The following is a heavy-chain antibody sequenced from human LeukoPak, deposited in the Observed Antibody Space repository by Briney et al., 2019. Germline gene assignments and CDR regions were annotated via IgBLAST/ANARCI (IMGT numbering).Heavy chain of an antibody. CDR2: ISYDGSNK. Sequence: GRSLRLSCAASGFTFSSYTMHWVRQAPGKGLEWVAVISYDGSNKYYADSMKGRFTISRDNSKNTLYLQMNSLRAEDTAVYYCARVLLGSGDAFDIWGQGTMVTVSS. CDR3: ARVLLGSGDAFDI. CDR1: GFTFSSYT. D-gene: IGHD6-19*01. J-gene: IGHJ3*02. V-gene: IGHV3-30-3*01.